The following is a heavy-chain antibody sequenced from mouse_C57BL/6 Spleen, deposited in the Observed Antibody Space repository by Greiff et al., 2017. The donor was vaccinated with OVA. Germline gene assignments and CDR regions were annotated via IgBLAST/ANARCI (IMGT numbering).Heavy chain of an antibody. V-gene: IGHV1-50*01. CDR3: AREGRKDYFDY. CDR1: GYTFTSYW. J-gene: IGHJ2*01. CDR2: IDPSDSYT. Sequence: QVQLKQPGAELVKPGASVKLSCKASGYTFTSYWMQWVKQRPGQGLEWIGEIDPSDSYTNYNQKFKGKATLTVDTSSSTAYMQLSSLTSEDSAVYYCAREGRKDYFDYWGQGTTLTVSS.